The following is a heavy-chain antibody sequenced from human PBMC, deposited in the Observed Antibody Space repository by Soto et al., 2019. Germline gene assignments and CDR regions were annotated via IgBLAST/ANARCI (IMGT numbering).Heavy chain of an antibody. CDR3: ARERPYKWLQLDY. D-gene: IGHD5-12*01. CDR1: GFTFSNAW. CDR2: ISYDGSNK. V-gene: IGHV3-30-3*01. J-gene: IGHJ4*02. Sequence: GGSLRLSCAASGFTFSNAWMNWVRQAPGKGLEWVAVISYDGSNKYYADSVKGRFTISRDNSKNTLYLQMNSLRAEDTAVYYCARERPYKWLQLDYWGQGTLVTVSS.